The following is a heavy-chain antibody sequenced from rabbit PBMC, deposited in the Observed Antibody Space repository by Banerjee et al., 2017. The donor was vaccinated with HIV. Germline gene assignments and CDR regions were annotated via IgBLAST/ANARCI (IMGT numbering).Heavy chain of an antibody. Sequence: QSLEESGGDLVKPGASLTLTCTASGFSFSSSYYMCWVRQAPGKGLEWIACIYAGSSGSTYYASWAKGRFTISKTSSTTVTLQMTSLTAADTATYFCARESGYAGYGYYDLWGQGTLVTVS. D-gene: IGHD8-1*01. CDR3: ARESGYAGYGYYDL. CDR2: IYAGSSGST. J-gene: IGHJ3*01. V-gene: IGHV1S40*01. CDR1: GFSFSSSYY.